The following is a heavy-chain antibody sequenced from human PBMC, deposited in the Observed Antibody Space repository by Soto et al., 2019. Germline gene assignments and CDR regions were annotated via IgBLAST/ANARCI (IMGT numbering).Heavy chain of an antibody. Sequence: LRLSCTVSGFPFNNYGINWVRQAPGKGLEWVSSVSKSDYTYYSDSVQGRFTISRDNAKNSVSLQMNTLRVEDTAVYYCAREDSIIIPAVSDFWGQGTLVTVSS. CDR3: AREDSIIIPAVSDF. D-gene: IGHD2-2*01. CDR1: GFPFNNYG. J-gene: IGHJ4*02. V-gene: IGHV3-21*01. CDR2: VSKSDYT.